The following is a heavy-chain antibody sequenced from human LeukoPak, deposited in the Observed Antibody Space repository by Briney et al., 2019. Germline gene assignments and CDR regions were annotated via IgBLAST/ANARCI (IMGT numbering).Heavy chain of an antibody. Sequence: GGSLRLSCAASGFTFSRYWMHWVRQAPGKGLEWVSSISSSSNYIYYADSMKGRFTISRDNAKSSLYLQMNSLRAEDTAVYYCAREGIAGYYFDYWGQGTLITVSS. J-gene: IGHJ4*02. CDR1: GFTFSRYW. D-gene: IGHD6-13*01. CDR3: AREGIAGYYFDY. CDR2: ISSSSNYI. V-gene: IGHV3-21*01.